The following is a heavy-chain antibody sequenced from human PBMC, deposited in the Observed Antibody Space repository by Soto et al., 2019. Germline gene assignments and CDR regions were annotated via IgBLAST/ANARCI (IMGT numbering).Heavy chain of an antibody. Sequence: PGESLKISCKGSGYSFTSYWIGWVRQMPGKGLEWMGIIYPGDSDTRYSPSFQGQVTISADKSISTAYLQWSSLKASDTATYYCARHREWELLSYYYYGMDVWGQGTTVTVSS. CDR2: IYPGDSDT. CDR3: ARHREWELLSYYYYGMDV. V-gene: IGHV5-51*01. D-gene: IGHD1-26*01. J-gene: IGHJ6*02. CDR1: GYSFTSYW.